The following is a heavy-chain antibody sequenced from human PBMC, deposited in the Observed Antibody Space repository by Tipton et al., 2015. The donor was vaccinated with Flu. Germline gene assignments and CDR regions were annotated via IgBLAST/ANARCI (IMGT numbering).Heavy chain of an antibody. Sequence: TLSLTCSVSGGSMNNSDYYWGWIRQPPGKGLEWVGTIDYRGTTYYKSSLKSRVTISRDMSKNQFSLRLTSPTAADTAVYFCARATGWYHYYFGNWGQGTLVTVSS. V-gene: IGHV4-39*07. CDR1: GGSMNNSDYY. CDR2: IDYRGTT. J-gene: IGHJ4*02. D-gene: IGHD6-19*01. CDR3: ARATGWYHYYFGN.